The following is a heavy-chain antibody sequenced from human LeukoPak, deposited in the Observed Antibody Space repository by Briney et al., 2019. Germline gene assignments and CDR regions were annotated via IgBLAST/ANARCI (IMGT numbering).Heavy chain of an antibody. V-gene: IGHV4-34*01. J-gene: IGHJ4*02. Sequence: KPSETLSLTCAVYGGSFSGYYWSWIRQPPGKGLEWIGEINHSGSTNYNPSLKSRVTISVDTSKNQFSLKLSSVTAADTAVYYCARAGKYDVWSGYYPYFDYWGQGTLVTVSS. CDR3: ARAGKYDVWSGYYPYFDY. CDR1: GGSFSGYY. CDR2: INHSGST. D-gene: IGHD3-3*01.